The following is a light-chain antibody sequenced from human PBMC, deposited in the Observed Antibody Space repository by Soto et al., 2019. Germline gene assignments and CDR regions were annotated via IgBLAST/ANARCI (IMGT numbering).Light chain of an antibody. Sequence: EIVLTQSPGTLSLSPGDRATLSCRASQSVSSNFLAWYQQKPGQAPRLLIYGASIRATGIPDRFSGSGSGTDFTLTIRRLEPEDFATYLCHQYGSSPRTFGQGTKVEIK. J-gene: IGKJ1*01. CDR2: GAS. CDR3: HQYGSSPRT. V-gene: IGKV3-20*01. CDR1: QSVSSNF.